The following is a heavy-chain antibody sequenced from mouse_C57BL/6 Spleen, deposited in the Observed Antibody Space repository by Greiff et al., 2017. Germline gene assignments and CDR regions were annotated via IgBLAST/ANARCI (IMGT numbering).Heavy chain of an antibody. Sequence: LQQSGAELVRPGPSVKMSCKASGYTFTNFWIGWAKQRPGHGLEWIGDIYPGGGYTNYNEKFKGKATLTAEKSSSTAYIQFSSLTSEDSAIDYCARDYGSRRGFDYWGQGTTLTVSS. CDR3: ARDYGSRRGFDY. CDR2: IYPGGGYT. D-gene: IGHD1-1*01. V-gene: IGHV1-63*01. J-gene: IGHJ2*01. CDR1: GYTFTNFW.